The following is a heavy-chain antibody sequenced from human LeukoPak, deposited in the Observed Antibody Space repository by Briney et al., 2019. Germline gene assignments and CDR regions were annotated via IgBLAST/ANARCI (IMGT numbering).Heavy chain of an antibody. CDR3: AKDLGDQWLVNAFQI. V-gene: IGHV1-2*02. J-gene: IGHJ3*02. D-gene: IGHD6-19*01. CDR2: INPNTGGT. CDR1: GYTFTYYY. Sequence: ASVKVSCKASGYTFTYYYIHWVRQAPGQGLEWMGWINPNTGGTNYAQKFQGKVTMNRDTSNSTAYMELSRLKCEDTAVYYFAKDLGDQWLVNAFQIWGQGTMVTVSS.